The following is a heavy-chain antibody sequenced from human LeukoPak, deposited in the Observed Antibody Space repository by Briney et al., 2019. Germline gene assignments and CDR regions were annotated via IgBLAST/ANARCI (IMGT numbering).Heavy chain of an antibody. D-gene: IGHD3-10*01. J-gene: IGHJ4*02. CDR2: IYYSGST. V-gene: IGHV4-31*03. CDR3: ARDPYYGSGDYFDY. CDR1: GGSISSGGYY. Sequence: SETLSLTCTVSGGSISSGGYYWSWIRQHPGKGLEWIGYIYYSGSTYYNPSLKSRVTISVDTSKNQFSLKLSSVTAADTAVYYCARDPYYGSGDYFDYWGQGTLVTVSS.